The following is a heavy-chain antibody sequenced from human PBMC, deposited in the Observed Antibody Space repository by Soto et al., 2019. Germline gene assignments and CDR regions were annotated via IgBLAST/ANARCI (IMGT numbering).Heavy chain of an antibody. CDR2: IWYDGSNK. Sequence: QVQLVESGGGVVQPGRSLRLSCAASGFTFSSYGMHWVRQAPGKGLEWVAVIWYDGSNKYYADSVKGRFTISRDNSKNTLYLQMNSLRAEDTAVYYCARDKEVVVAATPGYYYGMDVWGQGTTVTVSS. CDR3: ARDKEVVVAATPGYYYGMDV. D-gene: IGHD2-15*01. CDR1: GFTFSSYG. J-gene: IGHJ6*02. V-gene: IGHV3-33*01.